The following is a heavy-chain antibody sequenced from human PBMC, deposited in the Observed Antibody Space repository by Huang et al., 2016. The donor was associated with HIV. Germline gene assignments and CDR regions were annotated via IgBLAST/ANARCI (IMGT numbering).Heavy chain of an antibody. CDR1: GYTFTGYY. CDR3: GYDSSGLDAFDI. CDR2: INPNGGGP. Sequence: QVQLVQSGAEVKKPGASVKVSCKASGYTFTGYYMHWVRQAPGQGLEGMGWINPNGGGPNYAQKFQGRVTMTRDTSISTAYMELSRLRSDDTAVYYCGYDSSGLDAFDIWGQGTMVTVSS. V-gene: IGHV1-2*02. D-gene: IGHD3-22*01. J-gene: IGHJ3*02.